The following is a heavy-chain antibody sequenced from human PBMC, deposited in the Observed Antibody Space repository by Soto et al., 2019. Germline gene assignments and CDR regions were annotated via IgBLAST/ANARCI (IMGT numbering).Heavy chain of an antibody. CDR2: ISSSGGSA. J-gene: IGHJ4*02. CDR3: ARGATSPSY. V-gene: IGHV3-23*01. Sequence: EVQLLESGGGLVKPGGSLRLSCAASGFTFSSYGMSWVRQAPGKGLEWVSAISSSGGSAYYADSVKGRFTISRDNSKNTLYLQMNSLRAEDTAVYYCARGATSPSYWGQGTLVTVSS. CDR1: GFTFSSYG.